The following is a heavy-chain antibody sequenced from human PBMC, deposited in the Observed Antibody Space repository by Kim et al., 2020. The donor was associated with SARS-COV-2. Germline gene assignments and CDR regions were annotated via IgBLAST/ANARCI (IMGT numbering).Heavy chain of an antibody. CDR3: ARTRSNRGYNFMDY. V-gene: IGHV3-9*01. CDR2: ISWDSTNI. CDR1: GFTFDDYV. J-gene: IGHJ4*02. Sequence: GGSLRLSCAATGFTFDDYVMHWVRQAPGKGLEWVSHISWDSTNIGYADSVRGRFTISRDNAKNSLYLQMNSLRGEDTAFYYCARTRSNRGYNFMDYWGQGTLVTVSP. D-gene: IGHD1-20*01.